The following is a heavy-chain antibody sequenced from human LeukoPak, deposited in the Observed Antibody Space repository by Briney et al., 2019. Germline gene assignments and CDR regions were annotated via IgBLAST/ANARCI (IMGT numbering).Heavy chain of an antibody. CDR1: GFTFSSYS. CDR3: ARMGWTEWLASYYYYYYMDV. Sequence: GGSLTLSCAASGFTFSSYSMNWVRQAPGKGLEWVSYISSSSSTIYYADSVKGRFTISRDNAKNSLYLQMNSLRAEDTAVYYCARMGWTEWLASYYYYYYMDVWGKGTTVTGSS. CDR2: ISSSSSTI. D-gene: IGHD3-3*01. V-gene: IGHV3-48*04. J-gene: IGHJ6*03.